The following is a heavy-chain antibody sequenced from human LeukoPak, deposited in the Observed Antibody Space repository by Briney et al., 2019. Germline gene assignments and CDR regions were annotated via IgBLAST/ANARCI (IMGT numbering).Heavy chain of an antibody. V-gene: IGHV1-24*01. Sequence: ASVKVSCKVSGYTLTELSMHWVRQAPGKGLEWMGGFDPEDGETIYAQKFQGRVTMTEDTSTDTAYMELSSLRSEDTAVYYCATGRVTIFGVVSDYYYYYMDVWGKGTTVTVSS. J-gene: IGHJ6*03. D-gene: IGHD3-3*01. CDR2: FDPEDGET. CDR3: ATGRVTIFGVVSDYYYYYMDV. CDR1: GYTLTELS.